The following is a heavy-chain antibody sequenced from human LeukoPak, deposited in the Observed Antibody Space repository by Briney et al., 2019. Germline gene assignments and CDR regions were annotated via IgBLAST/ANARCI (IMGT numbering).Heavy chain of an antibody. Sequence: PGGSLRLSYAASGFTFSDYAISWVRQAPGKGLEWVSVISGSGVNIYYADYVKGRFTISRDNSKNTLYLQLNSLTAEDTAVYYCATIFWSTSSRPLDYWGQGTLVTVSS. CDR1: GFTFSDYA. V-gene: IGHV3-23*01. J-gene: IGHJ4*02. D-gene: IGHD3-3*01. CDR2: ISGSGVNI. CDR3: ATIFWSTSSRPLDY.